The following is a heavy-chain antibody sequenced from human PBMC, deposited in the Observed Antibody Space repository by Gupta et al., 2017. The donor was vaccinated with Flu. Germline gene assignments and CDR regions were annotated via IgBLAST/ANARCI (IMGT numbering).Heavy chain of an antibody. CDR1: GFSFSNYG. Sequence: QERVVESGGGVVQPGRSLKLSCAASGFSFSNYGMQWVRQAPGKGLEWVAVISHDGSNYYHTDSVKGRFTISRDNSKNTLYLQMNSLRTEDTAVYYCAKDWRWNYNNYGMNVWGQGTTVTVSS. CDR2: ISHDGSNY. CDR3: AKDWRWNYNNYGMNV. V-gene: IGHV3-30*18. J-gene: IGHJ6*02. D-gene: IGHD3-10*01.